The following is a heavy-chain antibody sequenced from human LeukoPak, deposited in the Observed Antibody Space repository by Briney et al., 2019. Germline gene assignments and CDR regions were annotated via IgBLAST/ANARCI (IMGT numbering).Heavy chain of an antibody. J-gene: IGHJ4*02. Sequence: ASVKVSCKASGYTFTGYYMHWVRQAPGQGLEWMGWINPNSGGTNYAQKFQGRVTMTRDTSISTAYMELSRLRPGDTAVYYCAREDGSGNFCFDYWGQGTLVTVSS. D-gene: IGHD3-10*01. CDR1: GYTFTGYY. CDR2: INPNSGGT. V-gene: IGHV1-2*02. CDR3: AREDGSGNFCFDY.